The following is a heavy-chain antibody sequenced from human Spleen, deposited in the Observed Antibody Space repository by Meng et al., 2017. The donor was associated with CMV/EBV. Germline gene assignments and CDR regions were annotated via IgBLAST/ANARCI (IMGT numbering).Heavy chain of an antibody. CDR1: GFTFSSYA. CDR2: IRYDGSIK. Sequence: GGSLRLSCAASGFTFSSYAMHWVRQSPGRGLESVGFIRYDGSIKHYVDSVKGRFTISRDNSKNTLFLQMNNLRTEDTAMYYCAKHGDTSGYPIDYWGQGTLVTVSS. V-gene: IGHV3-30*02. CDR3: AKHGDTSGYPIDY. D-gene: IGHD3-22*01. J-gene: IGHJ4*02.